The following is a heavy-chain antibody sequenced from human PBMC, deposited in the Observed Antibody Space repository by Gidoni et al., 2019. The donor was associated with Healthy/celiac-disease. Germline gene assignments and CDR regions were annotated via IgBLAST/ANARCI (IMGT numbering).Heavy chain of an antibody. J-gene: IGHJ4*02. CDR3: AKGSWVGATDGGFDY. CDR1: GFTFDDYA. D-gene: IGHD1-26*01. CDR2: ISWNSGSI. V-gene: IGHV3-9*01. Sequence: EVQLVESGGGLVQPGRSLRLSCAASGFTFDDYALHWVRQAPGKGLGWVFGISWNSGSICYSDSVKGRFTISRDNAKNSLLLAMNSLKAGDTALYYCAKGSWVGATDGGFDYWGQGTLVTVSS.